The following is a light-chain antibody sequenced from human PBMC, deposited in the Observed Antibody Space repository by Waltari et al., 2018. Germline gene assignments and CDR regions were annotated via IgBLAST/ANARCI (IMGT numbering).Light chain of an antibody. CDR2: DVN. Sequence: QSALTQPASVSGSLGQSITISCTGTISDVGSYNYVSWYQQHPSNAPKLLIYDVNKRPSGVSYRFSGSKSGNTASLTISGLQTEDEADYYCSSYTSVNTVVFGGGTKLTVL. CDR1: ISDVGSYNY. J-gene: IGLJ2*01. CDR3: SSYTSVNTVV. V-gene: IGLV2-14*01.